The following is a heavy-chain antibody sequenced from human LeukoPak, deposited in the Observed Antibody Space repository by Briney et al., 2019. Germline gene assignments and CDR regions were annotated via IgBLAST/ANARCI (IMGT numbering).Heavy chain of an antibody. CDR3: ARDVSRQSRVGHLYNFYMDV. CDR2: VFYTGET. CDR1: PGSIGGYY. Sequence: SETLSFTCSVSPGSIGGYYWSWFRQPPGKGLEWIGYVFYTGETDYNPSLRSRGTISVDASKNQVSLRLTSVTAADTAVYYCARDVSRQSRVGHLYNFYMDVWGLGTSVTVSS. D-gene: IGHD1-1*01. J-gene: IGHJ6*03. V-gene: IGHV4-4*08.